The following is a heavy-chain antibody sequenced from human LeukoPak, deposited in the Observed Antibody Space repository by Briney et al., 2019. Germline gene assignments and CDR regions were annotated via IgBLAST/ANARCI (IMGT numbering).Heavy chain of an antibody. CDR2: IGTTGDT. Sequence: GGSLRLSCEASGFAFSNYDFHWVRQVTGKRLEWVSGIGTTGDTYYPASVKGRFTISRENARNSLYLQMNSLRAGDTAVYYCVRVNWLHYSGMDVWGQGTTVTVSS. V-gene: IGHV3-13*01. D-gene: IGHD5-12*01. CDR3: VRVNWLHYSGMDV. CDR1: GFAFSNYD. J-gene: IGHJ6*02.